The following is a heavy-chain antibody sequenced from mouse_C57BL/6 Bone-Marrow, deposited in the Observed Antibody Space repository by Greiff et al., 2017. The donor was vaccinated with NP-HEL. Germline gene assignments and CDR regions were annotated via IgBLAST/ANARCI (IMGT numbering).Heavy chain of an antibody. D-gene: IGHD2-3*01. J-gene: IGHJ2*01. CDR1: GYTFTSYW. Sequence: VQLQQPGAELVKPGASVKLSCKASGYTFTSYWMQWVNQRPGQGLEWIGEIDPSDSYTNYNQKFKGKATLTVDTSSSTAYMQLSSLTSEDSAVYYCARWDGYFRDYFDYWGQGTTLTVSS. CDR3: ARWDGYFRDYFDY. CDR2: IDPSDSYT. V-gene: IGHV1-50*01.